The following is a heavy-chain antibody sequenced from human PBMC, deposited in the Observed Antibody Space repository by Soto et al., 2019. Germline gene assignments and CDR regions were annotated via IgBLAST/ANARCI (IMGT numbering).Heavy chain of an antibody. J-gene: IGHJ4*02. Sequence: PGGSLRLSCAASGFTFSSHVMSWVRQAPGKGLEWVSGISGSGGSTYYADSVKGRFTISRDNSKNTLYLQMNSLRAEDTAVYYCAKDRVVGYDLDYWGQGTLVTVSS. V-gene: IGHV3-23*01. CDR3: AKDRVVGYDLDY. CDR2: ISGSGGST. D-gene: IGHD5-12*01. CDR1: GFTFSSHV.